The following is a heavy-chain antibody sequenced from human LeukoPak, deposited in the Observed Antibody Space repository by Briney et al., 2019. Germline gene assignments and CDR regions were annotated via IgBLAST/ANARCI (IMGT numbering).Heavy chain of an antibody. CDR3: ARDLSRPGYCSGGSCYSSEYFQH. V-gene: IGHV1-18*01. D-gene: IGHD2-15*01. CDR1: GYTFTSYG. CDR2: ISAYNGNT. J-gene: IGHJ1*01. Sequence: ASVKVSCKASGYTFTSYGISWVRQAPGQGLEWMGWISAYNGNTSYAQKLQGRVTMTTDTSTSTAYMELRSLRSDDTAVYYCARDLSRPGYCSGGSCYSSEYFQHWGQGTLVTVSS.